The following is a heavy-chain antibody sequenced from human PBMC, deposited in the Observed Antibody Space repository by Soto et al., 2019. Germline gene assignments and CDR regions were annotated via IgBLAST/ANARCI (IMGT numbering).Heavy chain of an antibody. J-gene: IGHJ4*02. Sequence: GGSLRLSCAASGFTFSSYAMSWVRQAPGKGLEWVSAISGSGGSTYYADSVKGRFTISRDNSKNTLYLQMNSLRAEDTAVYYCANPHYYDSSGYSDNNFDYWGQGTLVTVSA. V-gene: IGHV3-23*01. CDR2: ISGSGGST. CDR1: GFTFSSYA. D-gene: IGHD3-22*01. CDR3: ANPHYYDSSGYSDNNFDY.